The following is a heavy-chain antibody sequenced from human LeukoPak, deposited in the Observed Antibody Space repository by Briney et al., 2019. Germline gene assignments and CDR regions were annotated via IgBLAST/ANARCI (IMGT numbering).Heavy chain of an antibody. V-gene: IGHV3-7*01. Sequence: GGSLRLSCAASGFTFSIYGMSWVPQAPGKGLECVANIKKDGSGKYYVDYVKGRFTISRDNAKNSLYLQMNSLRAEDTAVYYCARDPACGGDCYDDNYFDYWGQGPLVTVSS. CDR3: ARDPACGGDCYDDNYFDY. CDR2: IKKDGSGK. J-gene: IGHJ4*02. D-gene: IGHD2-21*02. CDR1: GFTFSIYG.